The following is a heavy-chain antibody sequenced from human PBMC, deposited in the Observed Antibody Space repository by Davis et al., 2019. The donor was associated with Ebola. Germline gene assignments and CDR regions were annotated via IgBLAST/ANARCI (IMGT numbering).Heavy chain of an antibody. D-gene: IGHD4-17*01. Sequence: PSEPLSPTCTAPGCSISSSRYHRGWIRQPPGKGLEWIGRIYYSGSTYYNPSLKSRVTISVDTSKNQFTLKLSSVTAADTAVYYCAGRRTTVTTWRWFDPWDQGTLVTVSS. V-gene: IGHV4-39*01. CDR2: IYYSGST. CDR1: GCSISSSRYH. J-gene: IGHJ5*02. CDR3: AGRRTTVTTWRWFDP.